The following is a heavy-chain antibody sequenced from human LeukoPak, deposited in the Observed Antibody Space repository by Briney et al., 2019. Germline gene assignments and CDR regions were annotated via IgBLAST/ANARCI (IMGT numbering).Heavy chain of an antibody. CDR2: IYYSGST. V-gene: IGHV4-39*01. CDR3: ASRPLVGANHYGMDV. J-gene: IGHJ6*02. D-gene: IGHD3-16*01. CDR1: GGSLSSSSYY. Sequence: SETLSLTCTVSGGSLSSSSYYWGWIRQPPGKGLEWVGSIYYSGSTYYNPSLKSRVTISVDTSKNQFSLKLSSVTAADTAVYYCASRPLVGANHYGMDVWGQGTTVTVSS.